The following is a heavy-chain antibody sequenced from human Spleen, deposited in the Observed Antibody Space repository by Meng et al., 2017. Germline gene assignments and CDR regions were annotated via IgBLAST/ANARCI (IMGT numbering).Heavy chain of an antibody. V-gene: IGHV3-23*01. J-gene: IGHJ4*02. D-gene: IGHD1-1*01. CDR2: ISGGGDTT. CDR1: RFSVSTFA. CDR3: AKEWGADNPNMDY. Sequence: EVQLLESGGGLVQPGGSLRRSCAASRFSVSTFAMHWVRQAPGKGLEWVSAISGGGDTTYYADPVKGRFTISRDNSKYMLYLQMNSLRAEDTAVYHCAKEWGADNPNMDYWGQGTLVTVSS.